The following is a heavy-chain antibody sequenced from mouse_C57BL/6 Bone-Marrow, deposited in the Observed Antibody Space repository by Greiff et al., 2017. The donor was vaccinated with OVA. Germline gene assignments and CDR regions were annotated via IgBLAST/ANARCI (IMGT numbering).Heavy chain of an antibody. CDR1: GYTFTSYW. J-gene: IGHJ4*01. Sequence: QVQLQQSGAELVRPGTSVKLSCKASGYTFTSYWMHWVKQRPGQGLEWIGVIDPSDSYTNYNQKFKGKATLTVDTSSSTAYMQLSSLTSEDSAVYYCADYYAMDYWGQGTSVTVSP. CDR3: ADYYAMDY. CDR2: IDPSDSYT. V-gene: IGHV1-59*01.